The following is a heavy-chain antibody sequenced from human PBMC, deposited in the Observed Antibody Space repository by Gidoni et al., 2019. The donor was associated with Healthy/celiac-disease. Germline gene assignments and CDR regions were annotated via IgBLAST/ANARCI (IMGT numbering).Heavy chain of an antibody. D-gene: IGHD4-17*01. J-gene: IGHJ4*02. CDR1: GFPFSSYG. CDR2: ISYDGSNK. V-gene: IGHV3-30*18. CDR3: AKAQGAAVTPDY. Sequence: QVQLVESGGGVVQPGRSLRLSCAASGFPFSSYGMHWVRQAPGKGLEWVAVISYDGSNKYYADSVKGRFTISRDNSKNTLYLQMNSLRAEDTAVYYCAKAQGAAVTPDYWGQGTLVTVSS.